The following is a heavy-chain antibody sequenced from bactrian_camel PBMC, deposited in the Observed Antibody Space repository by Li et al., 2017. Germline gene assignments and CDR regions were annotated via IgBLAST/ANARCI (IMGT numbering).Heavy chain of an antibody. J-gene: IGHJ6*01. V-gene: IGHV3S40*01. D-gene: IGHD6*01. CDR3: AADLYCSREAGRSSILAPADFAA. CDR2: RGIGTGTT. CDR1: GLTIGSGY. Sequence: VQLVESGGGSAQAGGSLRLSCTVSGLTIGSGYWGWFHQAPGKEREGVASRGIGTGTTYYADSVKGRFSISRDNAKNTVYLQMNSLKVEDTAMYYCAADLYCSREAGRSSILAPADFAAWGQGTQVTVS.